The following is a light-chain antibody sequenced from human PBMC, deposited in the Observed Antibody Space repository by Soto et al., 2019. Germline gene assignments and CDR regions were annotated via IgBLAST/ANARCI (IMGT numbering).Light chain of an antibody. CDR2: AAS. Sequence: EIVLTQSPGTLSLSPGERATLSCRASQSVSSNYLAWYQQKPGQTPRLLIYAASSRATGIPDRFSGSGSGTDFTLIISRLEPEDFAVYYCQQYGSSPPLTFGGGTKVEIK. CDR1: QSVSSNY. J-gene: IGKJ4*01. V-gene: IGKV3-20*01. CDR3: QQYGSSPPLT.